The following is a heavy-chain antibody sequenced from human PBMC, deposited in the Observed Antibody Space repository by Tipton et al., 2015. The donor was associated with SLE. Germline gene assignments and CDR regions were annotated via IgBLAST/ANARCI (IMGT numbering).Heavy chain of an antibody. V-gene: IGHV4-34*01. CDR2: SNPSGNT. D-gene: IGHD6-13*01. CDR3: ATRGSSSRYFFDY. CDR1: GGSFSGDS. J-gene: IGHJ4*02. Sequence: TLSLTCAVYGGSFSGDSWSWIRQPPGKGLEWIGESNPSGNTNYNPSLKSRVTISVDTSNNQLSLKLSSVTAADTAVYYCATRGSSSRYFFDYWGQGTLVTVSS.